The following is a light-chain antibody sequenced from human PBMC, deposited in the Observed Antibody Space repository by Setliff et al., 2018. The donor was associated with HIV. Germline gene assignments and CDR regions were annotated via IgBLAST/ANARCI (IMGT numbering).Light chain of an antibody. Sequence: ELTQPPSVSVAPGETARITCGGNNIGSKSVHWYQQKPGQAPVLVIYYDSDRPSGIPERFSGSNSGNTATLTISRVEAGDEADYYCQVWDSSSDHSYVFGTGTKVTVL. CDR2: YDS. CDR1: NIGSKS. V-gene: IGLV3-21*04. J-gene: IGLJ1*01. CDR3: QVWDSSSDHSYV.